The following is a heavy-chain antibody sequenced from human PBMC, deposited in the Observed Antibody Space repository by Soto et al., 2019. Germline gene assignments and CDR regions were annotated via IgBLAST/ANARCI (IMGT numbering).Heavy chain of an antibody. D-gene: IGHD2-2*01. V-gene: IGHV3-23*01. CDR3: AKWGYCSSTSEPGQYNYYGMDV. CDR2: ISGSGGST. J-gene: IGHJ6*02. CDR1: GFSFSSYS. Sequence: PGGSLRLSCAASGFSFSSYSMSWVRQAPGKGLEWVPAISGSGGSTNYADSVKGRFTISRDNSKNTLYPQMNSLRAEDTAVYYFAKWGYCSSTSEPGQYNYYGMDVWGQGTTVTVSS.